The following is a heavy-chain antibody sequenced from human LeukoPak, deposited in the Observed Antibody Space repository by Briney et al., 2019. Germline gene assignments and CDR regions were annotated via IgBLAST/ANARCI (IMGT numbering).Heavy chain of an antibody. CDR3: ARRRSEEFDFDC. D-gene: IGHD6-19*01. J-gene: IGHJ4*02. V-gene: IGHV1-18*01. Sequence: GAPVKVSCKASGYIFSTYGISWVRQAPGQGLEWMGCISGYNGNTNYAQKLQGRVTMTTDTSTSTAYMELRSLRSDDTAVYYCARRRSEEFDFDCWGQGTRVTVSS. CDR1: GYIFSTYG. CDR2: ISGYNGNT.